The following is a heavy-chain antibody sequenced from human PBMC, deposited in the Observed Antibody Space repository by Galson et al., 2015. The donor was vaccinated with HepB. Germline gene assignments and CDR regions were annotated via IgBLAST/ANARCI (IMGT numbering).Heavy chain of an antibody. V-gene: IGHV3-33*01. CDR2: IWYDGSNK. D-gene: IGHD3-22*01. CDR3: ARDETYDSSGYYTN. Sequence: SLRLSCAASGFTFSSYGMHWVRQAPGKGLEWVAVIWYDGSNKYYADSVKGRFTISRDNSKNTLYLQMNSLRAEDTAVYYCARDETYDSSGYYTNWGQGTLVTVSS. J-gene: IGHJ4*02. CDR1: GFTFSSYG.